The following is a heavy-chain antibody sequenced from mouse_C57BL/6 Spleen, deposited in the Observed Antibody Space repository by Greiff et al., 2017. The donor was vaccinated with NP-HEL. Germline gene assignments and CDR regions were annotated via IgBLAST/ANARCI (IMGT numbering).Heavy chain of an antibody. V-gene: IGHV1-80*01. CDR2: IYPGDGDP. J-gene: IGHJ2*01. CDR1: GYAFSSYW. Sequence: QVQLKQSGAELVKPGASVKISCKASGYAFSSYWMNWVKQRPGKGLEWIGQIYPGDGDPNYNGKFKGKATLTADKSSSTAYMQLSSLTSEDSAVYFCARSAYGNYFDYWGQGTTLTVSS. D-gene: IGHD2-1*01. CDR3: ARSAYGNYFDY.